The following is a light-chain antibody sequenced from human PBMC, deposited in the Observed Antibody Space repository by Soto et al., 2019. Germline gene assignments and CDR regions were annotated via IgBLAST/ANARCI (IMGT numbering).Light chain of an antibody. CDR1: SSNIGAGYD. CDR3: QSYDSSLSVV. J-gene: IGLJ2*01. CDR2: VNI. Sequence: QSVLTQPPSVSGAPGQRVTISCTGSSSNIGAGYDVHWYQQLPGTAPKLLIYVNINRPSGVPDRFSGSKSGTSASLAITGLQAEHEADHYCQSYDSSLSVVFGGGTKLTVL. V-gene: IGLV1-40*01.